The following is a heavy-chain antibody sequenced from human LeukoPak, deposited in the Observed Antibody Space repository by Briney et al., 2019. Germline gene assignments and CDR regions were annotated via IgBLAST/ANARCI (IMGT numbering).Heavy chain of an antibody. CDR2: IYYTGST. J-gene: IGHJ4*02. CDR1: GGSISTYY. Sequence: PSETLSLTCTVSGGSISTYYWSWIRQPPGKGLEWIAYIYYTGSTNYNPSLKSRVSISVDTSKNQFSLKLSSVTAADTAVYYCARADSSSHPFDYWGQGTLVTVSS. D-gene: IGHD6-13*01. V-gene: IGHV4-59*01. CDR3: ARADSSSHPFDY.